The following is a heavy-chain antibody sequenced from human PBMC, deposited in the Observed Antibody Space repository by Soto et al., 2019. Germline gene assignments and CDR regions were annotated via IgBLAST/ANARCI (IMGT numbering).Heavy chain of an antibody. CDR3: TRAGQITIFGVVINPNDAFDS. V-gene: IGHV3-49*03. D-gene: IGHD3-3*01. Sequence: SLRLSCTASGFTFGNYAMSWFRQAPGKGLEREGFIRSKAYGGTTEYAASVKGRFTISRDDSKSIAYLQMNSMKTEDTAVYYCTRAGQITIFGVVINPNDAFDSWGQGTMVTVSS. CDR2: IRSKAYGGTT. J-gene: IGHJ3*02. CDR1: GFTFGNYA.